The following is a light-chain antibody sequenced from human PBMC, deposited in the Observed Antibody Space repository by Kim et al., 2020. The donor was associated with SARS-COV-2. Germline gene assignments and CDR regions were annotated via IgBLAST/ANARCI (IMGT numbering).Light chain of an antibody. CDR3: QQYNDFSRT. CDR2: SAS. J-gene: IGKJ1*01. V-gene: IGKV1-5*03. Sequence: DIQMTQSPSTLSASVGDSVSITCRASQYISTSLAWYQQKPGQAPKLLIYSASYLQDGVPSRFSAFGAGTEFTLTINSLQPDDFAVYYCQQYNDFSRTFGQGTKVDIK. CDR1: QYISTS.